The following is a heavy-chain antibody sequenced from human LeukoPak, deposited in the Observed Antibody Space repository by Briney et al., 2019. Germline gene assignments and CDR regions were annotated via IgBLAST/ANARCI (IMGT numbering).Heavy chain of an antibody. V-gene: IGHV1-69*13. D-gene: IGHD2-15*01. CDR2: IIPIFGTA. CDR1: GYTFTSYG. Sequence: ASVKVSCKASGYTFTSYGISWVRQAPGQGLEWMGGIIPIFGTANYAQKFQGRVTITADESTSTAYMELSSLRSEDTAVYYCARDCSGGSCYSYYYYGMDVWGQGTTVTVSS. CDR3: ARDCSGGSCYSYYYYGMDV. J-gene: IGHJ6*02.